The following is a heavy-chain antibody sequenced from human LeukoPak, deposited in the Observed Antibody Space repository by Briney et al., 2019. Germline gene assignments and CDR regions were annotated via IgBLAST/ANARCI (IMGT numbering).Heavy chain of an antibody. J-gene: IGHJ4*02. Sequence: PSETLSLTCTVSGGSISSSSYYRGWIRQPPGKGLEWIGSIYYSGSTYYNPSLKSRVTISVDTSKNQFSLKLSSVTAADTAVYYCARDVSGVSSVVEFDYWGQGTLVTVSS. D-gene: IGHD3-3*01. V-gene: IGHV4-39*07. CDR1: GGSISSSSYY. CDR3: ARDVSGVSSVVEFDY. CDR2: IYYSGST.